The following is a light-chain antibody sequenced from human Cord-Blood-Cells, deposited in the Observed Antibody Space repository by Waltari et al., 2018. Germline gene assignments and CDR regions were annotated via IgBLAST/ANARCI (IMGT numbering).Light chain of an antibody. V-gene: IGKV1-39*01. CDR3: QQSYSTPLT. CDR1: QSISSY. CDR2: AAS. Sequence: DIQMTQPSSSPTAPVRARVTITCRASQSISSYLNWYQQKPGKAPKLLIYAASSLQSGVPSRFSGSGSGTDFTLTISSLQPEDFATYYCQQSYSTPLTFGGGTKVEIK. J-gene: IGKJ4*01.